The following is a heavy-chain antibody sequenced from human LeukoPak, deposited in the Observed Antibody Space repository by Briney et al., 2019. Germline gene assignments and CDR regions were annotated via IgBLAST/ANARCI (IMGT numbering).Heavy chain of an antibody. V-gene: IGHV3-49*05. CDR1: GFTFGDYA. J-gene: IGHJ5*02. D-gene: IGHD6-13*01. CDR3: GRPNGYSSSWYWFDP. CDR2: IRSKAYGGTT. Sequence: KAGGSLRLSCTAYGFTFGDYAMSWFRQAPGKGLEWVGFIRSKAYGGTTEYAASVKGRFTISRDDSKSIAYLQMNSLKTEDTAVYYCGRPNGYSSSWYWFDPWGQGTLVTVSS.